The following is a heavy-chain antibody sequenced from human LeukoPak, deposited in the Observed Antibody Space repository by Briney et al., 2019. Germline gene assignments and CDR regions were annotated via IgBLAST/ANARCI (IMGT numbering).Heavy chain of an antibody. CDR3: ARGAAAGISSGWSYRNFDY. CDR2: IIPILGIA. Sequence: SVKVSCKASGGTFSSYAISWVRQAPGQGLEWMGRIIPILGIANYAQKFQGRVTITADKSTSTAYMELSSLRSEDTAVYYCARGAAAGISSGWSYRNFDYWGQGTLVTVSS. D-gene: IGHD6-19*01. J-gene: IGHJ4*02. CDR1: GGTFSSYA. V-gene: IGHV1-69*04.